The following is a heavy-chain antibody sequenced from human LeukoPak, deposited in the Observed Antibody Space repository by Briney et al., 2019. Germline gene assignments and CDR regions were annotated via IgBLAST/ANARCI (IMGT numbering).Heavy chain of an antibody. CDR2: IWYDGSNK. CDR1: GFTFSSYG. D-gene: IGHD2-2*01. Sequence: GGSLRLSCAASGFTFSSYGMHWVRQAPGKGLEWVAVIWYDGSNKYYADSVKGRFTISRDNSKNTLYLQMNSLRAKDTAVYYCAGDSSTSLGWFDPWGQGTLVTVSS. V-gene: IGHV3-33*01. CDR3: AGDSSTSLGWFDP. J-gene: IGHJ5*02.